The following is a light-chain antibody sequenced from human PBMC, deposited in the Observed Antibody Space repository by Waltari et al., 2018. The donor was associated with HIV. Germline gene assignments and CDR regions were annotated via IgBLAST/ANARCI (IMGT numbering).Light chain of an antibody. V-gene: IGKV1-33*01. J-gene: IGKJ4*01. CDR2: AAS. CDR1: QDITTY. CDR3: QQYDDLPLT. Sequence: DIQMTQFPSSLSASVGDRVTITCQASQDITTYLNWYQQKPGKAPKLLIYAASKLETGVPSMFSGSGARQDFTLTITSLQPEDFASYYCQQYDDLPLTFAGGTKVEIK.